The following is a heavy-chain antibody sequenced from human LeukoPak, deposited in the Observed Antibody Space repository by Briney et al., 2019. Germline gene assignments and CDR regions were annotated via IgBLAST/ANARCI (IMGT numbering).Heavy chain of an antibody. CDR3: AKNYDFWSGDYFDY. CDR2: ISYDGGNK. V-gene: IGHV3-30*18. CDR1: GFTFSSYG. Sequence: GRSLRLSCAASGFTFSSYGMHWVRQAPGKGLEWVAVISYDGGNKYYADSVKGRFTISRDNSKNTLYLQMNSLRAEDTAVYYCAKNYDFWSGDYFDYWGQGTLVTVSS. J-gene: IGHJ4*02. D-gene: IGHD3-3*01.